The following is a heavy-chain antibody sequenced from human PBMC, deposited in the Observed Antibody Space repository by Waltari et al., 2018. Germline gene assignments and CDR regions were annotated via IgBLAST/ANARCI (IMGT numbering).Heavy chain of an antibody. CDR2: IIPICGTT. D-gene: IGHD1-7*01. J-gene: IGHJ6*02. CDR3: ARGPVTGTTIDYYYGMDV. Sequence: QVQLVQSGAEVKKPGSSVKVSCKASGGTFSSYAISWVRQAPGQGLEWMGWIIPICGTTNYAKKFKGRVTITTDESTSTAYMELSSLRSEDTAVYYCARGPVTGTTIDYYYGMDVWGQGTTVTVSS. CDR1: GGTFSSYA. V-gene: IGHV1-69*05.